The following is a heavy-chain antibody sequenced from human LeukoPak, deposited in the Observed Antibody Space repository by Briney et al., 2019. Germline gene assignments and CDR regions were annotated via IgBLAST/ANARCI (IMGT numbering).Heavy chain of an antibody. CDR3: ARERVWRYCGGDSCGWFDP. J-gene: IGHJ5*02. V-gene: IGHV4-4*07. D-gene: IGHD2-21*02. CDR1: GVSISSYY. Sequence: SETLSLTCTVSGVSISSYYWSWVRQPAGKGLEWVGRIYTSGSTNYNPSLKSRVTISVDTSKNQFSLKLSSVTAADTAVYYCARERVWRYCGGDSCGWFDPWGQGTLVTVSS. CDR2: IYTSGST.